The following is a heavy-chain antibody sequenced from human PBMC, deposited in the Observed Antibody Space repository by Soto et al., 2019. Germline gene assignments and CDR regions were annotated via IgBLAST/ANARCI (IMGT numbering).Heavy chain of an antibody. J-gene: IGHJ4*02. Sequence: GESLRLSXPASGFTFSSYGMHWVRQAPGNGLEWVAVISYDGSNKYYGDSVKGRFTISRDNSKNTLYLQMNSLRAEDTAVYYCAKDLGSGSYFTHWGQGTLVTVSS. D-gene: IGHD3-10*02. CDR2: ISYDGSNK. CDR3: AKDLGSGSYFTH. V-gene: IGHV3-30*18. CDR1: GFTFSSYG.